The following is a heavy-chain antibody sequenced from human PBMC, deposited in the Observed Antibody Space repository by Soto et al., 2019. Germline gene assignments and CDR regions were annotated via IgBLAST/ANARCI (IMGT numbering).Heavy chain of an antibody. Sequence: ASVKVSCKVSGYTLSELSMHWVRQAPGKGLEWMGRFDPEDGQTIYAQKIQGRVTMTGDTSADTAYMELSSLRSEDTAKYYCTRDHYDSSGYYRFDYWGQGTPVTVSS. CDR3: TRDHYDSSGYYRFDY. CDR1: GYTLSELS. CDR2: FDPEDGQT. J-gene: IGHJ4*02. V-gene: IGHV1-24*01. D-gene: IGHD3-22*01.